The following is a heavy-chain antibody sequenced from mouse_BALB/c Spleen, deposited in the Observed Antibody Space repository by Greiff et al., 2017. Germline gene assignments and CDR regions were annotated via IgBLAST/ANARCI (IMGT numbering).Heavy chain of an antibody. CDR3: ARRDDGYFYAMDY. V-gene: IGHV1-54*01. CDR1: GYAFTNYL. D-gene: IGHD2-3*01. Sequence: QVQLQQSGAELVRPGTSVKVSCTASGYAFTNYLIEWVKQRPGQGLEWIGVINPGSGGTNYNEKFKGKATLTADKSSSTAYMQLSSLTSDDSAVYFCARRDDGYFYAMDYWGQGTSVTVSS. CDR2: INPGSGGT. J-gene: IGHJ4*01.